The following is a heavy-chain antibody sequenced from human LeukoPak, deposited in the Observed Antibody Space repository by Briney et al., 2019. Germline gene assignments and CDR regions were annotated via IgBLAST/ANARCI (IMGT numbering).Heavy chain of an antibody. J-gene: IGHJ5*02. D-gene: IGHD6-19*01. Sequence: PGGSLRLSCAASGFTFSSYWMSWVRQAPGKGLEWVANIKQDGSEKYYVDSVKGRFTISRDNAKNSLYLQMNSLRVEDTAVYYCARDRGTRGYSSGPTTTWGQGTLVTVSS. CDR2: IKQDGSEK. CDR3: ARDRGTRGYSSGPTTT. V-gene: IGHV3-7*03. CDR1: GFTFSSYW.